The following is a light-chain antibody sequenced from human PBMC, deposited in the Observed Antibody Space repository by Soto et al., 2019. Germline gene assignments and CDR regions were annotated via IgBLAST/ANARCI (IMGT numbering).Light chain of an antibody. J-gene: IGLJ1*01. CDR3: CSYAGSYTDV. CDR2: DVN. Sequence: QSALTQPRSVSGSPGQSVTLSCTGTSSDVGDYNYVSWYQQHPGKAPKLMIYDVNKRPSGVPDRFSGSKSGNTASLTISGLQAEDEADYYCCSYAGSYTDVFGTGTKVTVL. V-gene: IGLV2-11*01. CDR1: SSDVGDYNY.